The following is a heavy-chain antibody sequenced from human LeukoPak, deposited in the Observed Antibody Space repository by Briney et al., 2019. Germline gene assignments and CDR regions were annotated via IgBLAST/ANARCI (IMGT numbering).Heavy chain of an antibody. CDR3: ARGLTVVVPAHYYFDY. CDR2: INHSGST. V-gene: IGHV4-34*01. J-gene: IGHJ4*02. D-gene: IGHD2-2*01. Sequence: KPSETLSLTCAVYGGSFSGYYWSWIRQPPGKGLEWIGEINHSGSTNYNPSLKSRVTISVDTSKNQFSLKLSSVTAADTAVYYCARGLTVVVPAHYYFDYWGQGTLVTVSS. CDR1: GGSFSGYY.